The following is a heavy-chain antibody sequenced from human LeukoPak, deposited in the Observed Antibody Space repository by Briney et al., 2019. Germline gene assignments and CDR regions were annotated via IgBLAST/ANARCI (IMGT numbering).Heavy chain of an antibody. CDR1: GFTFSSYA. J-gene: IGHJ4*02. CDR2: ISGSGGST. V-gene: IGHV3-23*01. D-gene: IGHD2-2*01. CDR3: AKSYGGPCSSTSCYALFDY. Sequence: GGSLRLSCAASGFTFSSYAMSWVRQAPGKGLEWVSAISGSGGSTYYADSVKGRFTISRDNSKNTLYLQMNSLRAEDTAVYYCAKSYGGPCSSTSCYALFDYWGQGTLVTVSS.